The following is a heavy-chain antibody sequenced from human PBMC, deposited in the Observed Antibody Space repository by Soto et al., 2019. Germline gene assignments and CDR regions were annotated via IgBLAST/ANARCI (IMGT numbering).Heavy chain of an antibody. CDR2: INAGNGNT. Sequence: QVQLVQSGAEVKKPGASVKVSCKASGYTFTSYAMHWVRQAPGQRLEWMGWINAGNGNTKYSQKFQGRVTITRDTSASTAYMELSSLRSEDTAVYYCAGKRLYSSSWSYYYYYGMDVWGQGTTVTVSS. J-gene: IGHJ6*02. CDR1: GYTFTSYA. D-gene: IGHD6-13*01. V-gene: IGHV1-3*01. CDR3: AGKRLYSSSWSYYYYYGMDV.